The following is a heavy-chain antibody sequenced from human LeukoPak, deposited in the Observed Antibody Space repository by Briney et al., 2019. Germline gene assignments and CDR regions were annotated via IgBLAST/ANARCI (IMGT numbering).Heavy chain of an antibody. Sequence: PSETLSLTCTVSGGSISSSSYYWSWIRQPPGKGLEWIGYIYYSGSTNYNPSLKSRVTISVDTSMNQFSLKLSSVTAADTAVYYCARGTSGYSGYYYYYMDVWGKGTTVTISS. CDR2: IYYSGST. CDR1: GGSISSSSYY. CDR3: ARGTSGYSGYYYYYMDV. V-gene: IGHV4-61*01. J-gene: IGHJ6*03. D-gene: IGHD5-12*01.